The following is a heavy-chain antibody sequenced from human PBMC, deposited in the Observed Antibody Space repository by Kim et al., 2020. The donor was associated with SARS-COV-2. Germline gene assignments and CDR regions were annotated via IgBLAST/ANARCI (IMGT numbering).Heavy chain of an antibody. CDR2: IRSKANNYAT. J-gene: IGHJ4*02. CDR1: GFIFSGSA. CDR3: TRRGSDDSNGYFPS. D-gene: IGHD3-22*01. Sequence: GGSLTLSCATSGFIFSGSAMHWVRQASGKGLEWLGRIRSKANNYATAYVVSVKGRFTISRDDSKNTAYLQMNSLKTEDTAMYYCTRRGSDDSNGYFPSWGQGTLVTVSS. V-gene: IGHV3-73*01.